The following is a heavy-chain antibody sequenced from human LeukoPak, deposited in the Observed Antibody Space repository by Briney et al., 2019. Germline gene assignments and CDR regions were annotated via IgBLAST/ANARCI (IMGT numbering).Heavy chain of an antibody. V-gene: IGHV4-30-4*08. D-gene: IGHD3-22*01. J-gene: IGHJ4*02. Sequence: SQTLSLTCTVSGGSISSGDYYWSWIPQPPGKGLVWIGYIYYSGSTYYNPSLKSRVTISVDTSKNQISLKLSSVTAADTAVYYCARDLGYYDSSGSDAGGYWGQGTLVTVS. CDR1: GGSISSGDYY. CDR3: ARDLGYYDSSGSDAGGY. CDR2: IYYSGST.